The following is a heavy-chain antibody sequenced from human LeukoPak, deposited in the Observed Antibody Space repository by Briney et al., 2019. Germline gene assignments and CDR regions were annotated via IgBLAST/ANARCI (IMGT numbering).Heavy chain of an antibody. D-gene: IGHD3-10*01. V-gene: IGHV3-11*01. CDR1: GFPFSDYD. Sequence: GGSLRLSCAASGFPFSDYDMSWIRQAPGKGLEWVSYISSSDSRIYYADSVKDRFTISRDNTKNSLYLQMHSLRVEDTAVYYCARENYYGSGSSPGEFDYWGQGTLVTVSS. CDR2: ISSSDSRI. J-gene: IGHJ4*02. CDR3: ARENYYGSGSSPGEFDY.